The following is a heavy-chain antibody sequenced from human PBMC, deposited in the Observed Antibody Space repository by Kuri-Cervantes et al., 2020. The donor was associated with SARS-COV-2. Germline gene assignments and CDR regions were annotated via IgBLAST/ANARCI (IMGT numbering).Heavy chain of an antibody. Sequence: SVKVSCKASGGTFSSYPISWVRQAPGQGLEWMGRIIPILGTANYAQKFQGRVTITADKSTSTAYMELSSLRSEDTAVYYCAREGAQSGRSDYWGQGTLVTVSS. CDR3: AREGAQSGRSDY. CDR2: IIPILGTA. J-gene: IGHJ4*02. CDR1: GGTFSSYP. V-gene: IGHV1-69*08. D-gene: IGHD3-10*01.